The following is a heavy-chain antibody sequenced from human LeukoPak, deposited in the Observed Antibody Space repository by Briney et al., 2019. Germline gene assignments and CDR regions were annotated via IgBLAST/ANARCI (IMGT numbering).Heavy chain of an antibody. J-gene: IGHJ4*02. D-gene: IGHD6-19*01. CDR2: IYYSGST. CDR3: ARPRAVAGEGYYFDY. V-gene: IGHV4-39*01. CDR1: GGSISSSSYY. Sequence: SETLSLTCTVSGGSISSSSYYSGWIRHPPGKGLEWIGSIYYSGSTYYNPSLKSRVTISVDTSKSQFSLKLSSVTAADTAVYYCARPRAVAGEGYYFDYWGQGTLVTVSS.